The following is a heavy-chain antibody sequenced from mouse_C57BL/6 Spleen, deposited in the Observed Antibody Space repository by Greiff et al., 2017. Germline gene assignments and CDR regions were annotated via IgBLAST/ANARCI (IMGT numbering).Heavy chain of an antibody. V-gene: IGHV5-4*01. CDR2: ISDGGSYT. CDR3: ARDRLGLYDYAMDY. J-gene: IGHJ4*01. CDR1: GFTFSSYA. Sequence: EVKLMESGGGLVKPGGSLKLSCAASGFTFSSYAMSWVRQTPEKRLEWVATISDGGSYTYYPDNVKGRFTISRDNAKNNLYLQMSHLKSEDTAMYYGARDRLGLYDYAMDYWGQGTSVTVSS. D-gene: IGHD4-1*01.